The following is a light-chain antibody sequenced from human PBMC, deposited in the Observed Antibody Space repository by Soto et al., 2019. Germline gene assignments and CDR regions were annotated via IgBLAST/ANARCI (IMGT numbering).Light chain of an antibody. V-gene: IGKV1-39*01. J-gene: IGKJ1*01. CDR2: AAS. Sequence: MTQSPLSLTVTPGEPASISCRSSQSISSYLNWYQQKPGKAPKLLIYAASSLQSGVPSRFSGSGSGTDFTLTISSLQPEDFATYYCQQSYSTPPWTFGQGTKVDIK. CDR1: QSISSY. CDR3: QQSYSTPPWT.